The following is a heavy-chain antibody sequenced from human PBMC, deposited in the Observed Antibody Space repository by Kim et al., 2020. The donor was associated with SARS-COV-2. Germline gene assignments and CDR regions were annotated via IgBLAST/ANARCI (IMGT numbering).Heavy chain of an antibody. Sequence: GGSLRLSCAASGFTFSSYAMSWVRQAPGKGLEWVSAISGSGGSTYYAYSVKGRFTISRDNSKNTLYLQMNSLRAEDTAVYYCAKAFSRYFDYQAFDIWGQGTMVTVSS. CDR3: AKAFSRYFDYQAFDI. CDR1: GFTFSSYA. D-gene: IGHD3-9*01. J-gene: IGHJ3*02. CDR2: ISGSGGST. V-gene: IGHV3-23*01.